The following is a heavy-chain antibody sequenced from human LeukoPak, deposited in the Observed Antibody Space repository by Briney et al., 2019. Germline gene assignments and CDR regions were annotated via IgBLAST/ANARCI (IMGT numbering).Heavy chain of an antibody. Sequence: PGGSLSLSCTASGCSIGNYDMNWGRQAPGKGLEWVSGSNWNGGSTGYADSVKGRFTISRDNARNSLYLQMNSLRAEDTALYYCARRAMAGIGDGFDIWGQGTMVTVSS. CDR2: SNWNGGST. D-gene: IGHD1-14*01. CDR1: GCSIGNYD. V-gene: IGHV3-20*04. CDR3: ARRAMAGIGDGFDI. J-gene: IGHJ3*02.